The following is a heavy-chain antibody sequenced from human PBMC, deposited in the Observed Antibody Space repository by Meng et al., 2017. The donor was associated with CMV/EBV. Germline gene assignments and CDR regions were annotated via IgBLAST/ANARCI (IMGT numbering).Heavy chain of an antibody. V-gene: IGHV4-34*01. J-gene: IGHJ5*02. CDR2: INHSGRT. Sequence: WGWLRQPPGKGLEWIGEINHSGRTNYNPSLKSRVTISVDTSKNQFSLKLSSVTAADTAVYYCARVNHRTIFGVVNQKRAKGGWFDPWGQGTLVTVSS. D-gene: IGHD3-3*01. CDR3: ARVNHRTIFGVVNQKRAKGGWFDP.